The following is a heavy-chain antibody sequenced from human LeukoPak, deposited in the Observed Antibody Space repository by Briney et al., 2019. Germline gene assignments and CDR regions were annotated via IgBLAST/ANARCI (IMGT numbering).Heavy chain of an antibody. V-gene: IGHV1-69*04. CDR2: IIPILGIA. CDR3: ARISGGDGGATDY. Sequence: SVKVSCKASGGTFSSYAISWVRQAPGQGLGWMGRIIPILGIANYAQKFQGRVTITADKSTSTAYMELSSLRSEDTAVYYCARISGGDGGATDYWGQGTLVTVSS. D-gene: IGHD2-21*02. J-gene: IGHJ4*02. CDR1: GGTFSSYA.